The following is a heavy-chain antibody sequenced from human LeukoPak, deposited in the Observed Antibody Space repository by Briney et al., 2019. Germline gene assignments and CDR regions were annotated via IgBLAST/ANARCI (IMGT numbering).Heavy chain of an antibody. CDR3: ARGRDGSAPGYDVFDI. CDR2: IIPIFGTA. V-gene: IGHV1-69*13. J-gene: IGHJ3*02. D-gene: IGHD1-26*01. Sequence: GASVKVSCKASGGTFSSYAISWVRQAPGQGLEWMGGIIPIFGTANYAQKFQGRVTITADESTSTAYMELSSLRSEDTAVYYCARGRDGSAPGYDVFDIWGQGTMVTVSS. CDR1: GGTFSSYA.